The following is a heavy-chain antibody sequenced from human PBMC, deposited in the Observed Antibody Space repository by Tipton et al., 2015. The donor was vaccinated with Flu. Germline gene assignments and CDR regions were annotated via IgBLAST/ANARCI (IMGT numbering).Heavy chain of an antibody. CDR3: ARAYGSASYSSTHDSFDI. Sequence: TLSLTCTVSGDSMSNSDYYWGWVRQPPGKGLEWIATIYYSGSKYYNPSLQSRVTISVDTSKNLVSLKLTSVTAADTAVYYCARAYGSASYSSTHDSFDIWGRGTVVIVSS. CDR2: IYYSGSK. J-gene: IGHJ3*02. V-gene: IGHV4-39*07. CDR1: GDSMSNSDYY. D-gene: IGHD3-10*01.